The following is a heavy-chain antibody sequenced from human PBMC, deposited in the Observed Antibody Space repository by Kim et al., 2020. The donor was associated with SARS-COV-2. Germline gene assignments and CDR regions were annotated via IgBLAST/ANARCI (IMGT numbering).Heavy chain of an antibody. CDR3: ARAPNFDWLVGGVDYYYYGMDV. J-gene: IGHJ6*02. V-gene: IGHV7-4-1*02. D-gene: IGHD3-9*01. CDR1: GYTFTSYA. Sequence: ASVKVSCKASGYTFTSYAMNWVRQAPGQGLEWMGWINTNTGNPTYAQGFTGRFVFSLDTSVSTAYLQISSLKAEDTAVYYCARAPNFDWLVGGVDYYYYGMDVWGQGTTVTVSS. CDR2: INTNTGNP.